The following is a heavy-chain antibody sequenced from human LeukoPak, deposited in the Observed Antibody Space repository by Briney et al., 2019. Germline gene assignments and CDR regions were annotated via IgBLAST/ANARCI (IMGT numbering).Heavy chain of an antibody. Sequence: GGSLRLSCAASGFTFSSYWMPWVRQAPGKGLVWVSRINSDGSSTSYADSVKGRFTISRDNAKNTLYLQMNSLRAEDTAVYYCARNGPDYYDSSGPDYWGQGTLVTVSS. J-gene: IGHJ4*02. D-gene: IGHD3-22*01. CDR2: INSDGSST. V-gene: IGHV3-74*01. CDR3: ARNGPDYYDSSGPDY. CDR1: GFTFSSYW.